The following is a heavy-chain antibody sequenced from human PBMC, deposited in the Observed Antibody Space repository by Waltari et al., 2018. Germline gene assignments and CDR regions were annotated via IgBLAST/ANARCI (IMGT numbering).Heavy chain of an antibody. Sequence: EVRLLESGGGLVQTGGSLRLSCAASGLTFSRFAMSWVRQAPGKGLEWVSTISGRGGTAYYADSVKGRFTISRDNSKNTLFLQMNTLSAEDTAIYYCAKDSRPNCGGDCYLFDYWGQGTLVTVSS. D-gene: IGHD2-21*02. V-gene: IGHV3-23*01. CDR2: ISGRGGTA. CDR1: GLTFSRFA. J-gene: IGHJ4*02. CDR3: AKDSRPNCGGDCYLFDY.